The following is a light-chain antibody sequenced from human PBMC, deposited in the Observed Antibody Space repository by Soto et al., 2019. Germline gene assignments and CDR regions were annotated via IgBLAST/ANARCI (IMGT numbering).Light chain of an antibody. CDR1: QSVSSN. CDR2: GAS. CDR3: PQYGSSIRA. J-gene: IGKJ5*01. Sequence: EIVMTQSPATLSVSPGERATLSCRASQSVSSNLAWYQQKPGQAPRXXIYGASSRETGIPDRFSGSGAGTECTLPISRLEPEDVAVDDCPQYGSSIRAFGQGTRLEIK. V-gene: IGKV3-20*01.